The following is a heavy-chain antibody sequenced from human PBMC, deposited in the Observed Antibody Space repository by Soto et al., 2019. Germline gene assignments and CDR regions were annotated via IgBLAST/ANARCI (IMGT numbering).Heavy chain of an antibody. V-gene: IGHV3-30-3*01. Sequence: ALRVSCTSSQFTFSSYAMDWVLKSPCKLLELVAVISYDVSNKYYADSVKGRFTISRDNSKNTLYLQMNSLRAEDTAVYYCARDTSPRDDFWSGYSVRSGYYYYYGMDLWGQGTTVTVSS. CDR3: ARDTSPRDDFWSGYSVRSGYYYYYGMDL. D-gene: IGHD3-3*01. CDR2: ISYDVSNK. CDR1: QFTFSSYA. J-gene: IGHJ6*02.